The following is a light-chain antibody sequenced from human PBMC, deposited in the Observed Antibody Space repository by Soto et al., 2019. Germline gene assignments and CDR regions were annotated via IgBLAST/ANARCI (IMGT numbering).Light chain of an antibody. Sequence: EIPITPSPSPLSSSVGDRVTNPCQASHDISYFLNWYHQAPGKAPQLLIYDVSNLQPGVASRFSGSGSGTDFTFTISTLQPEDIGTFYCQQYDKQPVTFGGGTKVDIK. CDR2: DVS. V-gene: IGKV1-33*01. CDR3: QQYDKQPVT. J-gene: IGKJ4*01. CDR1: HDISYF.